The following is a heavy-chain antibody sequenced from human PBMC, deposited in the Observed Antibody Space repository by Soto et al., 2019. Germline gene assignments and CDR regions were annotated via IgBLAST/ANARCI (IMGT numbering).Heavy chain of an antibody. CDR3: ARLILTFWSGSGVRWFDP. CDR2: IYYSGST. D-gene: IGHD3-3*01. J-gene: IGHJ5*02. Sequence: QVQLQESGPGLVKPSQTLSLTCAVSGGSISSDGYYWSWIRQHPGKGLEWIGYIYYSGSTYYNPSLKSRVTISVDTSKNQFSLKLSSVTAADTAVYYCARLILTFWSGSGVRWFDPWGQGTLVTVS. V-gene: IGHV4-31*11. CDR1: GGSISSDGYY.